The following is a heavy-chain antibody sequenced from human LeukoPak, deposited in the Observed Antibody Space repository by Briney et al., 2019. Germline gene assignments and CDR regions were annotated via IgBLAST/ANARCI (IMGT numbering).Heavy chain of an antibody. CDR3: ARERDTAMVTGDAFDI. D-gene: IGHD5-18*01. Sequence: ASVKVSXKASGYTFTGYYMHWVRQAPGQGLEWMGWINPNSGGTNYAQKFQGRVTMTRDTSISTAYMELSRLRSDDTAVYYCARERDTAMVTGDAFDIWGQGTVVTVSS. CDR1: GYTFTGYY. J-gene: IGHJ3*02. V-gene: IGHV1-2*02. CDR2: INPNSGGT.